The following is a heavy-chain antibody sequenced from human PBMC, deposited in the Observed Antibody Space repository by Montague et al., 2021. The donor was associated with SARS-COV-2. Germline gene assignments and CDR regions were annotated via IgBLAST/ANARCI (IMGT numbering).Heavy chain of an antibody. V-gene: IGHV3-30*03. CDR1: GFNFNNYG. Sequence: SLRLSCAASGFNFNNYGMHWVRQTPGRGLEWMAVISYDGSKKYYADSLRGRFTISRDNSEKTLFLQMTGLRPEDTAVYYCARATALLWFGEGETAFDPWGQGTLVTVSS. CDR3: ARATALLWFGEGETAFDP. CDR2: ISYDGSKK. J-gene: IGHJ5*02. D-gene: IGHD3-10*01.